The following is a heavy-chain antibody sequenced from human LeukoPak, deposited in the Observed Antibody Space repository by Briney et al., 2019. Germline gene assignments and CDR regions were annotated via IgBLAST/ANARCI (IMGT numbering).Heavy chain of an antibody. D-gene: IGHD1-26*01. V-gene: IGHV3-23*01. Sequence: GGSLRLSCAASGFTFSSYAMSWVRQAPGKGLEWVSAISGSGGSTYYADSVKGRFTSSRDNSKNTLYLQMNSLRAEDTAVYYCVKGYSWSYYGIDYWGQGTLVTVSS. CDR3: VKGYSWSYYGIDY. CDR2: ISGSGGST. J-gene: IGHJ4*02. CDR1: GFTFSSYA.